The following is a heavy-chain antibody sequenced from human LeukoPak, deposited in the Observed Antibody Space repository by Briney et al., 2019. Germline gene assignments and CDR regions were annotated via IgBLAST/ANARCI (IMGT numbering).Heavy chain of an antibody. Sequence: GRSLRLSCAASGFTFSSYAMHWVRQAPGKGLEWVSVIYSGGSTYYADSVKGRFTISRDNSKNTLYLQMNSLRAEDTAVYYCARGSGSYSYYFDYWGQGTLVTVSS. V-gene: IGHV3-53*01. J-gene: IGHJ4*02. CDR3: ARGSGSYSYYFDY. CDR1: GFTFSSYA. CDR2: IYSGGST. D-gene: IGHD1-26*01.